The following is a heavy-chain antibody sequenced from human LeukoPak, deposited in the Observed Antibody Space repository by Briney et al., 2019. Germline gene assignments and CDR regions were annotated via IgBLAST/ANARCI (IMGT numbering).Heavy chain of an antibody. J-gene: IGHJ3*02. CDR1: GYSFTSYW. CDR2: IDPSDSYT. Sequence: GESLKISCKGSGYSFTSYWISWGRQMPGKGLEWMGRIDPSDSYTNYSPSFQGHVTISADKSISTAYLQWSSLKASDTAMYYCARLQGYGSGSYYDDAFEIWGQGTMVTVSS. CDR3: ARLQGYGSGSYYDDAFEI. D-gene: IGHD3-10*01. V-gene: IGHV5-10-1*01.